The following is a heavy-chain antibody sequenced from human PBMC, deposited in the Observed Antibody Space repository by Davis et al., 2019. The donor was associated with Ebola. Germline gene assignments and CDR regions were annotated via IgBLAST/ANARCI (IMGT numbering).Heavy chain of an antibody. Sequence: ASVKVSCKASGYTFTDYYMHWVRQAPGQGLEWMGRINPNSGGTNYAQKFQDRATMTRDRSTSTVYMELSRLRSDDTAVYYCARGGITMVVVPLDYNFYAMDVWGQGTTVTVSS. CDR2: INPNSGGT. J-gene: IGHJ6*02. CDR3: ARGGITMVVVPLDYNFYAMDV. D-gene: IGHD3-22*01. V-gene: IGHV1-2*06. CDR1: GYTFTDYY.